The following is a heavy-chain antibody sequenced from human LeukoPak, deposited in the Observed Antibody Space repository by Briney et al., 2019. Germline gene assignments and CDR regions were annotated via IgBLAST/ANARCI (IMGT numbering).Heavy chain of an antibody. CDR1: GFTFSSYG. CDR2: ISSSSSTI. D-gene: IGHD5-18*01. CDR3: ARDIHDRILDY. Sequence: PGGSLRLSCAASGFTFSSYGMNWVRQAPGKGLEWVSYISSSSSTIYYADSVKGRFTISRDNAKNSLYLQMNSLRAEDTAVYYGARDIHDRILDYWGQGTLVTVSS. V-gene: IGHV3-48*01. J-gene: IGHJ4*02.